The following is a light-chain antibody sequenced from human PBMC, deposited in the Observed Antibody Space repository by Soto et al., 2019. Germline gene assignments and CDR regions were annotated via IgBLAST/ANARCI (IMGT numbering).Light chain of an antibody. V-gene: IGKV1-6*01. CDR1: PEIRSD. J-gene: IGKJ4*01. Sequence: SQITQPPASLSASVGGTATVACRASPEIRSDVGWYQQTPGTAPKLLIYAASSLQSGVPSRFSGSGSRTDLTLNISSLQPEDFATYYCLKDYNHLAFGG. CDR3: LKDYNHLA. CDR2: AAS.